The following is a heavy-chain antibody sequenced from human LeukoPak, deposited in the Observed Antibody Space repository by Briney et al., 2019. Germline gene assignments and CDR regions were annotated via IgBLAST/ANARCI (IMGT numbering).Heavy chain of an antibody. J-gene: IGHJ6*03. CDR2: ISSNGGST. Sequence: AGGSLRLSCAASGFTFSSYAMHWVRQAPGKGLEYVSAISSNGGSTYYANSVKGRFTISRDNSKNTLYLQMGSLRAEDMAVYYCLVARIQLWLVLFYYYYMDVWGKGTTVTVSS. CDR1: GFTFSSYA. D-gene: IGHD5-18*01. V-gene: IGHV3-64*01. CDR3: LVARIQLWLVLFYYYYMDV.